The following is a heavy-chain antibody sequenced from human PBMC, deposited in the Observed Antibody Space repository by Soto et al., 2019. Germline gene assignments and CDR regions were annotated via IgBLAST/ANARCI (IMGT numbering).Heavy chain of an antibody. CDR3: ARGPPWMDDFDI. CDR2: TSHTGTT. CDR1: GVSISSDY. V-gene: IGHV4-59*01. J-gene: IGHJ3*02. Sequence: QVQLQESGPGLVKPSETLSLTCTVSGVSISSDYWTWIRQSPGKGLEWIAYTSHTGTTDYNPYLKSRVTISLDTSTNQFSLKLSSVTAADTAVYYCARGPPWMDDFDIWGQGTKVTVSP. D-gene: IGHD5-12*01.